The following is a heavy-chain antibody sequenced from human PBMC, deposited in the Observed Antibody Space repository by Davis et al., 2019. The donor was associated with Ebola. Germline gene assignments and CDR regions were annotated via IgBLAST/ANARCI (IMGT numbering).Heavy chain of an antibody. CDR1: GFTFSSYA. J-gene: IGHJ4*02. D-gene: IGHD6-13*01. CDR2: ISGSGGST. Sequence: PGGSLRLSCAASGFTFSSYAMSWVRQAPGKGLEWVSAISGSGGSTYYADSVKGRFTISRDNSKNTLYLQMNSLRAEDTAVYYCAKDRFVARSSSWYYFDYWGQGTLVTVSS. CDR3: AKDRFVARSSSWYYFDY. V-gene: IGHV3-23*01.